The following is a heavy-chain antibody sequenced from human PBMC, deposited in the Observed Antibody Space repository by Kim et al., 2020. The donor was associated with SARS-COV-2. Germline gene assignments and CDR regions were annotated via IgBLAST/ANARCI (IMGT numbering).Heavy chain of an antibody. J-gene: IGHJ4*02. V-gene: IGHV1-8*01. D-gene: IGHD6-6*01. Sequence: HKCQGRVTITRQPSISTAYMELSSLRSEETAVYYCARGSYSSSGGGFDYWGQGTLVTVSS. CDR3: ARGSYSSSGGGFDY.